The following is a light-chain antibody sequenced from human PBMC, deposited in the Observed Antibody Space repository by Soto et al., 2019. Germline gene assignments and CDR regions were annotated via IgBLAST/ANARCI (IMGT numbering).Light chain of an antibody. CDR1: QSVSSNY. CDR2: DAS. J-gene: IGKJ1*01. Sequence: EIVLTQSPGTLSLSPGERATLSCRASQSVSSNYLAWYQQKPGQAPRLLMYDASSRATGIPDRFSGSGSGTDFTLTISRLEPEDFAVYYCQQYSSSRTFGQGTMVDVK. V-gene: IGKV3-20*01. CDR3: QQYSSSRT.